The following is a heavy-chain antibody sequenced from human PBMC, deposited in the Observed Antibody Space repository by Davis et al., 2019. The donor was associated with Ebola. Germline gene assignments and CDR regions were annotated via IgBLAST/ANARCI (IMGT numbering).Heavy chain of an antibody. V-gene: IGHV4-59*01. CDR2: IYYSGST. Sequence: SETLSLTCTVSAGSISSYYWSWIRQPPGKGLEWIGYIYYSGSTNYNPSLKSRVTISVDTSKNQFSLKLSSVTAADTAVYYCARENIGYSYGSSYYYYYGMDVWGKGTTVTVSS. CDR1: AGSISSYY. CDR3: ARENIGYSYGSSYYYYYGMDV. J-gene: IGHJ6*04. D-gene: IGHD5-18*01.